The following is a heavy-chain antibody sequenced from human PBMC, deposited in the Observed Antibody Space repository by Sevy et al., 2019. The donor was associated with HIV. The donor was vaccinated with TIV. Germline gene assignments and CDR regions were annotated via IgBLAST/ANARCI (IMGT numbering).Heavy chain of an antibody. CDR1: GFTFRNAW. V-gene: IGHV3-15*04. Sequence: GGSLRLSCVASGFTFRNAWMTWVRQVPGKGLEWVGRIVNDPDGGTTDSAAPVKGRFIISRDDSKNTLYLQMNSLKTEDXAVYYCSTDIVVQSGYSYDFSRINPDFSHNSGADVWGQGTTVTVSS. CDR2: IVNDPDGGTT. J-gene: IGHJ6*02. CDR3: STDIVVQSGYSYDFSRINPDFSHNSGADV. D-gene: IGHD5-18*01.